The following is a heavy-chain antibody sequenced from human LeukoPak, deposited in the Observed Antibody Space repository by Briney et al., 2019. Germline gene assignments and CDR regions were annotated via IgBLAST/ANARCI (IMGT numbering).Heavy chain of an antibody. V-gene: IGHV1-24*01. CDR3: ATVLPTELAFDY. D-gene: IGHD6-13*01. CDR2: FDPEDGET. Sequence: ASVKVSCKVSGYTLTELSMHWVRQAPGKGLEWMGGFDPEDGETIYAQKFQGRVTMTEDTSTDTAYMELSSLRSEDTAVYYCATVLPTELAFDYWGQGTLVTVSS. CDR1: GYTLTELS. J-gene: IGHJ4*02.